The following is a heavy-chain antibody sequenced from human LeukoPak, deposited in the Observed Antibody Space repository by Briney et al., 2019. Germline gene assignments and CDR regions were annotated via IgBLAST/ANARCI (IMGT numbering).Heavy chain of an antibody. CDR2: ISSSSSYI. Sequence: GGSLRLSCAASGFTFSSHSMNWVRQAPGKGLEWVSSISSSSSYISYADSVKGRFTISRDDAKDSLYLQINSLRAEDTAVYYCARAGVATGKWGQGSLVTVSS. D-gene: IGHD5-12*01. CDR3: ARAGVATGK. CDR1: GFTFSSHS. V-gene: IGHV3-21*01. J-gene: IGHJ4*02.